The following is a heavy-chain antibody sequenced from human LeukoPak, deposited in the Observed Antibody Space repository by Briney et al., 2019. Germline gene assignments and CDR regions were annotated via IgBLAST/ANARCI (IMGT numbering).Heavy chain of an antibody. Sequence: PSQTLSLTCAISGDIVSSNSSAWRWIRQAPSRGLEGLGRAYYRSKWYINYALSVKGRITINPDTSKNQFSLQLNSVTPEDTAVYYCARNYRPDFDCWGQGTLVTVSS. D-gene: IGHD1-7*01. V-gene: IGHV6-1*01. CDR2: AYYRSKWYI. CDR1: GDIVSSNSSA. CDR3: ARNYRPDFDC. J-gene: IGHJ4*02.